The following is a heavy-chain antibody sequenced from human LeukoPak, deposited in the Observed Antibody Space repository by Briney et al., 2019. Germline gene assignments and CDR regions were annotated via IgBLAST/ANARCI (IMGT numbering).Heavy chain of an antibody. CDR3: ARRPTDCSSTSCPRYCYVVV. J-gene: IGHJ6*03. D-gene: IGHD2-2*01. CDR1: GGSFSGYY. Sequence: SETLSLTCAVYGGSFSGYYWSWIRQPPGKGLEWIGEVNNSGSTNYNPSLKSRVTISVDTTKNHFSPKLSSVTAAATTVYYCARRPTDCSSTSCPRYCYVVVWGEGTTVTVSS. V-gene: IGHV4-34*01. CDR2: VNNSGST.